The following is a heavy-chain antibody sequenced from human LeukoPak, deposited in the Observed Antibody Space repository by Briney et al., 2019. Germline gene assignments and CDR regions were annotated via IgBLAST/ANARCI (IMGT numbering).Heavy chain of an antibody. CDR2: ISSNGGGT. Sequence: GGSLRLSSAASGLTFSSYAMSWVRQAPGKGLEWVSAISSNGGGTYYADSVKGRFTISRDNSKNTLYLQMNSLRAEDTAIYYCATWRDKAAVSWGQGTLVTVFS. CDR1: GLTFSSYA. J-gene: IGHJ5*02. CDR3: ATWRDKAAVS. V-gene: IGHV3-23*01. D-gene: IGHD6-13*01.